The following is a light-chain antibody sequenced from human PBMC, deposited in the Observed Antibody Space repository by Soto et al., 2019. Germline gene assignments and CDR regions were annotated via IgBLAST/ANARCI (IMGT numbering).Light chain of an antibody. V-gene: IGLV2-23*01. CDR3: CSYAGRSTYV. Sequence: QSALTQPASVSGSPGQSITISCTGTSSNIGSYNLVSWYQQHPDKAPKLMIYEGSKRPSGVSNRFSGSKSGNRASLTISGLQAAHEADYYCCSYAGRSTYVFGTGTKLTVL. J-gene: IGLJ1*01. CDR2: EGS. CDR1: SSNIGSYNL.